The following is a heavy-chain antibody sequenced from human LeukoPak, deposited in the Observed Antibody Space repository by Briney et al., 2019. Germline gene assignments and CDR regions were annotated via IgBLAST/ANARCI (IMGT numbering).Heavy chain of an antibody. CDR2: INPIFCTA. J-gene: IGHJ4*02. Sequence: SSVTVTFKASGCTFSSYAINWVRQAPAQGLEWMGLINPIFCTANYAQKFQGRVTITADESTSTAYMELSSLRSEDTAVYYCARGTPGGLGYCGGGRCFSFDYWGQGTLVTVSS. V-gene: IGHV1-69*01. CDR1: GCTFSSYA. D-gene: IGHD2-15*01. CDR3: ARGTPGGLGYCGGGRCFSFDY.